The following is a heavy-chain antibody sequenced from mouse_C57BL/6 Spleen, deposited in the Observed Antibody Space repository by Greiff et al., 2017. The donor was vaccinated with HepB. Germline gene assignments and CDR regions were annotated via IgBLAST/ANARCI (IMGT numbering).Heavy chain of an antibody. CDR2: INPNNGGT. CDR1: GYTFTDYN. J-gene: IGHJ4*01. CDR3: ARGDGSSYDYAMDY. D-gene: IGHD1-1*01. V-gene: IGHV1-22*01. Sequence: EVQLVESGPELVKPGASVKMSCKASGYTFTDYNMHWVKQSHGKSLEWIGYINPNNGGTSYNQKFKGKATLTVNKSSSTAYMELRSLTSEDSAVYYCARGDGSSYDYAMDYWGQGTSVTVSS.